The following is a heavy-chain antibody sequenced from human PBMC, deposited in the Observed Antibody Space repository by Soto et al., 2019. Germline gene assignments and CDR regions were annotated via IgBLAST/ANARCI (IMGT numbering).Heavy chain of an antibody. CDR1: GSMFSTHA. CDR3: ARGGCSGGSCAAEYFQD. CDR2: IAFDGSKE. V-gene: IGHV3-30-3*01. Sequence: QVQLVESGGGVVQPGRSLRLSCAASGSMFSTHAMHWVRQAPGKGLEWVAVIAFDGSKEYYVDSVKGRFTISRDNSKNTLFLQMNSLRPEDTAVYYCARGGCSGGSCAAEYFQDWGQDTLVTVSS. J-gene: IGHJ1*01. D-gene: IGHD2-15*01.